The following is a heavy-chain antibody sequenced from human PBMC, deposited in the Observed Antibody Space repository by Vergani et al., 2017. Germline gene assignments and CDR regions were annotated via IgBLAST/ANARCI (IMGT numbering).Heavy chain of an antibody. D-gene: IGHD3-22*01. CDR1: GGSISSGSYY. Sequence: QVQLQESGPGLVKPSQTLSLTCTVSGGSISSGSYYWSWIRQPAGKGLEWIGRIYTSGSTNYNPSLKSRVTMSVDTSKNQFSLKLSSVTAADTAVYYCAREGWLFNYYYYYYMDVWGKGTTVTVSS. V-gene: IGHV4-61*02. CDR2: IYTSGST. CDR3: AREGWLFNYYYYYYMDV. J-gene: IGHJ6*03.